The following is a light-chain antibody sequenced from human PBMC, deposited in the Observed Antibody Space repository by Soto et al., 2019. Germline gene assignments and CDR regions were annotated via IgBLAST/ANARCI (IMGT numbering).Light chain of an antibody. V-gene: IGKV3-11*01. CDR3: QQRLHWPIT. CDR1: QTVGRY. CDR2: DAS. Sequence: EIVLTQSPATLSLSPGDRVTLSCRASQTVGRYLSWYQHSPAQGPRLLVYDASNRAPGIPARFSGSGSETDFTLTISSLEPEDFAVYYCQQRLHWPITFGQGTRLEMK. J-gene: IGKJ5*01.